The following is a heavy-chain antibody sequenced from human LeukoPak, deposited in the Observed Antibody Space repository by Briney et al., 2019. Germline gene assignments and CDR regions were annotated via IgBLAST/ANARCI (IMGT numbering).Heavy chain of an antibody. Sequence: GGSLRLSCAASGFTFSSYAMSWVRQAPGKGLEWVSAIGGSGGSTYYADSVKGRFTISRDNSKNTLYLQMNSLRAEDTAVYYCAKDRTANPRDGYNSGWGQGTLVTVSS. D-gene: IGHD5-24*01. J-gene: IGHJ4*02. CDR3: AKDRTANPRDGYNSG. CDR1: GFTFSSYA. CDR2: IGGSGGST. V-gene: IGHV3-23*01.